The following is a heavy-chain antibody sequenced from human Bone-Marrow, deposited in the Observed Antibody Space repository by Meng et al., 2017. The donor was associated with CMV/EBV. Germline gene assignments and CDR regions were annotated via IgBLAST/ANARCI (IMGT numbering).Heavy chain of an antibody. CDR3: ARVGGGSPLVDY. V-gene: IGHV3-20*04. CDR1: GFRFDEYG. D-gene: IGHD2-15*01. CDR2: INWNGGKT. J-gene: IGHJ4*02. Sequence: GESLKISCAASGFRFDEYGMSWVRQVPGKGLERVSGINWNGGKTGYVDSVKGRFTISRDNAKNSLYLQMNSLRAEDTAVYYCARVGGGSPLVDYWGQGTLVTVSS.